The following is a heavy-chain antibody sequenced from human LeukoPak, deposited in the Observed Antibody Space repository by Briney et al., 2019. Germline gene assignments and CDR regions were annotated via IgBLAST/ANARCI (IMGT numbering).Heavy chain of an antibody. CDR1: GYTFTSYA. CDR2: INAGNGNT. CDR3: ARVWFGPRNYGMDV. D-gene: IGHD3-10*01. V-gene: IGHV1-3*01. J-gene: IGHJ6*02. Sequence: ASVKVSCKASGYTFTSYAMHWVRQAPGQRLEWMGWINAGNGNTKYSQKFQGRVTITRDTSASTAYMGLSSLRSEDTAVYYCARVWFGPRNYGMDVWGQGTTVTVSS.